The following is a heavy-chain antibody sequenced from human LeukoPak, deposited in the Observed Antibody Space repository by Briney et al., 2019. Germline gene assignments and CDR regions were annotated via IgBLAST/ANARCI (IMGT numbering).Heavy chain of an antibody. Sequence: PGRSLRLSCAASAFAFSSYAMHWVRQAPGKGLEWVAVISYDGSNKYYADSVKGRFTISRDNSKNTLYLQMSSLRAEDTAVYYCARGADGVSSNSRGWFDPWGQGTLVTVSS. V-gene: IGHV3-30*04. CDR1: AFAFSSYA. D-gene: IGHD2-15*01. CDR2: ISYDGSNK. J-gene: IGHJ5*02. CDR3: ARGADGVSSNSRGWFDP.